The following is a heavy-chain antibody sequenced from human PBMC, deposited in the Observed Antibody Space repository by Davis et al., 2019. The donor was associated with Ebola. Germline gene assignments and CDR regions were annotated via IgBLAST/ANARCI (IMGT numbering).Heavy chain of an antibody. D-gene: IGHD2-21*02. CDR3: ARDSVATNF. V-gene: IGHV4-34*01. CDR1: GGSFSGFY. CDR2: INHSGYT. J-gene: IGHJ4*02. Sequence: SETLSLTCAVYGGSFSGFYWSWFRQPPGKGLEWIGEINHSGYTNYNPSLKNRLTISVDTSKSQFSLNLTSVTAADTAVYYCARDSVATNFWDQGTLVTVSS.